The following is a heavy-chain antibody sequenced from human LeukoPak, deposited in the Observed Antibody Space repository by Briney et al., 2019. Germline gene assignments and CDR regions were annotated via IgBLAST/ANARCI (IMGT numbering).Heavy chain of an antibody. CDR1: GFTFSTYP. D-gene: IGHD5-18*01. Sequence: GRSLRLSCAASGFTFSTYPMHWVREAPGKGLEWVAVISYDDGTNKYYADSVKGRFTISRDNSKNTLYLQMNSLRAEDTAVYYCARLNLGYGYFLEATKHDYWGQGTLVTLSS. CDR2: ISYDDGTNK. V-gene: IGHV3-30-3*01. CDR3: ARLNLGYGYFLEATKHDY. J-gene: IGHJ4*02.